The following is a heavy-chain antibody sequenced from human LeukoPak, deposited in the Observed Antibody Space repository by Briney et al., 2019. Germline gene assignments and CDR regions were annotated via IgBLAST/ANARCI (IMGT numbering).Heavy chain of an antibody. V-gene: IGHV3-30-3*01. CDR3: ARGITYYYDSSGPPRDY. CDR1: GFIFSSYA. CDR2: ISYDGSNK. D-gene: IGHD3-22*01. Sequence: PGGSLRLSCAASGFIFSSYAMHWVRQAPGKGLEWVAVISYDGSNKYYADSVKGRFTISRDNSKNTLYLQMNSLRAEDTAVYYCARGITYYYDSSGPPRDYWGQGTLVTVSS. J-gene: IGHJ4*02.